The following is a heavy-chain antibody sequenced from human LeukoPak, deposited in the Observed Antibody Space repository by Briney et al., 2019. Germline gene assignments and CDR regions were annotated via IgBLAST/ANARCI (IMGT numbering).Heavy chain of an antibody. D-gene: IGHD3-10*01. Sequence: GGSLRLSCAASGFTFSSYSMNWVRQAPGKGLEWVSSISSSSSYIYYADSVKGRFTISRDNAKNSLYLQMNSLRAEDTAVYYCARDTESYYYGSGSYYNAFGYWGQGPLVTVSS. CDR3: ARDTESYYYGSGSYYNAFGY. CDR2: ISSSSSYI. CDR1: GFTFSSYS. V-gene: IGHV3-21*01. J-gene: IGHJ4*02.